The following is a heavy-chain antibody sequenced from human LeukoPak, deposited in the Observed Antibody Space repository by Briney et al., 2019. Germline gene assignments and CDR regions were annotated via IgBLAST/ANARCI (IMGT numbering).Heavy chain of an antibody. CDR3: ARHRYSGYDYYFDY. Sequence: SETLSLTCTVSGGSISSSSYYWGWIRQPPGKGLEWIGSIYYSGSTYYNPSLKSRVTISVDTSKNQFSLKLSSVTAADTAVYYCARHRYSGYDYYFDYWGQGTLITVSS. J-gene: IGHJ4*02. CDR1: GGSISSSSYY. V-gene: IGHV4-39*01. D-gene: IGHD5-12*01. CDR2: IYYSGST.